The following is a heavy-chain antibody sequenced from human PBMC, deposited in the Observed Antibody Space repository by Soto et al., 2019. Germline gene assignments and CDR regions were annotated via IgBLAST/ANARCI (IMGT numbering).Heavy chain of an antibody. Sequence: PGESLKISCKGSGYSFTSYWIGWVRQMPGKGLEWMGIIYPGDSDTRYSPSFQGQVTISADKSISTAYLQWSSLKASDTAMYYCARRAGCAAIAAAGPHYGMDFWRQGPTVKVSS. J-gene: IGHJ6*02. V-gene: IGHV5-51*01. CDR2: IYPGDSDT. CDR3: ARRAGCAAIAAAGPHYGMDF. CDR1: GYSFTSYW. D-gene: IGHD6-13*01.